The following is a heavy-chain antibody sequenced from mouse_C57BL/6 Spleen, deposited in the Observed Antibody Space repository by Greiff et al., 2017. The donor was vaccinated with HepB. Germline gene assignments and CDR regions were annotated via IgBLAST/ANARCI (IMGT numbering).Heavy chain of an antibody. CDR1: GYTFTSYW. CDR2: IHPNSGST. V-gene: IGHV1-64*01. CDR3: ARSNYWYAMDY. D-gene: IGHD1-1*01. J-gene: IGHJ4*01. Sequence: LVESGAELVKPGASVKLSCKASGYTFTSYWMHWVKQRPGQGLEWIGMIHPNSGSTNYNEKFKSKATLTVDKSSSTAYMQLSSLTSEDSAVYYCARSNYWYAMDYWGQGTSVTVSS.